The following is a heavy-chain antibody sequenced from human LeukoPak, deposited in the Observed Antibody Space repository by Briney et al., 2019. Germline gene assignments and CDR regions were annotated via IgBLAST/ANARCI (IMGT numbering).Heavy chain of an antibody. CDR1: GGSISSSSYY. J-gene: IGHJ4*02. D-gene: IGHD5-18*01. V-gene: IGHV4-39*01. CDR2: IYYSGST. Sequence: PSETLSLTCTVSGGSISSSSYYWGWIRQPPGKGLEWIGSIYYSGSTYYNPSLKSRVTISVDTSKNQFSLKLSSATAADTAVYYCARKIATAPPLNWGQGTLVTVSS. CDR3: ARKIATAPPLN.